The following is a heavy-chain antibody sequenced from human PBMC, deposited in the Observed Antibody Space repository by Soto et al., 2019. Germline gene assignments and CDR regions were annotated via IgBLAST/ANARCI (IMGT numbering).Heavy chain of an antibody. Sequence: EVQLVESGGGLVQPGGSLRLSCAASGFTFSSYWMHWVRQAPGKGLVWVSRINSDGSSTNYADSVKGRFTISRDNAKNTVYLQMNSLRAEDTAVYYCARGGVGAAKFDYWGQGTLVTVSS. V-gene: IGHV3-74*01. CDR1: GFTFSSYW. CDR2: INSDGSST. J-gene: IGHJ4*02. CDR3: ARGGVGAAKFDY. D-gene: IGHD1-26*01.